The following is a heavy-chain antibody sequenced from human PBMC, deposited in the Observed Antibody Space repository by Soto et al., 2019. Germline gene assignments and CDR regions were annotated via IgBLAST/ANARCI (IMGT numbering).Heavy chain of an antibody. CDR1: GFTISTYG. V-gene: IGHV3-30*18. CDR3: AKDGPRMHAFDI. Sequence: QVQLVESGGGVVQPGRSLRLSCAASGFTISTYGMHWVRQAPGKGLEWVAVISYDGSNKYYVDSVKGRFTISRDNSRNTLYLQMNSLTAEDTAVYHCAKDGPRMHAFDIWGQGTMVTVSS. J-gene: IGHJ3*02. CDR2: ISYDGSNK.